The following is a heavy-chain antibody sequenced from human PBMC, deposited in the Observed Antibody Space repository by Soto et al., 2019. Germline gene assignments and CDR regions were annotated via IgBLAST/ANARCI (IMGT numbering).Heavy chain of an antibody. CDR2: IYYSGST. V-gene: IGHV4-31*03. J-gene: IGHJ3*02. D-gene: IGHD2-21*01. Sequence: PSETLSLTCTVSGGSISSGGYYWSWIRQHPGKGLEWIGYIYYSGSTYYNPSLKSRVTISVDTSKNQFSLKLSSVTAADTAVYYCARESNVGGDCSNPFDAFDIWGKGTMVTV. CDR1: GGSISSGGYY. CDR3: ARESNVGGDCSNPFDAFDI.